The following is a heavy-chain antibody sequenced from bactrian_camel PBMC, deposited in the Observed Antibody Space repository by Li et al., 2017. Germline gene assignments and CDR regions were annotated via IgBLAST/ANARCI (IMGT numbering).Heavy chain of an antibody. CDR1: GYTYNRNC. V-gene: IGHV3S1*01. CDR3: AAVPTGSGGSWGIVFCGRGYGY. D-gene: IGHD6*01. J-gene: IGHJ6*01. CDR2: IATGGGNT. Sequence: QVQLVESGGGSVQAGGSLRLSCAASGYTYNRNCMAWFRQAPGKEREGVARIATGGGNTYYADSVKGRFTISQDNAKNTVTLQMNSLKPEDTAVYYCAAVPTGSGGSWGIVFCGRGYGYWGQGTQVTVS.